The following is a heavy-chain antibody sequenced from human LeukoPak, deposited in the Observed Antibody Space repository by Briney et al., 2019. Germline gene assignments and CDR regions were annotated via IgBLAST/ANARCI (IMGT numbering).Heavy chain of an antibody. CDR1: GGSFSGYY. J-gene: IGHJ1*01. V-gene: IGHV4-34*01. D-gene: IGHD3-10*01. CDR3: AGAPRGYYGSGSYYTFQH. CDR2: IYYSGST. Sequence: SETLSLTCAVYGGSFSGYYWSWIRQPPGKGLEWIGSIYYSGSTYYNPSLKSRVTISVDTSKNQFSLKLSSVTAADTAVYYCAGAPRGYYGSGSYYTFQHWGQGTLVTVSS.